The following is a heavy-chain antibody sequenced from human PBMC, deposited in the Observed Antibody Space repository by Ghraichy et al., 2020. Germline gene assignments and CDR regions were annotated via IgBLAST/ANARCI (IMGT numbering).Heavy chain of an antibody. V-gene: IGHV3-30*18. Sequence: GESLNISCAASGFTFSSYGMHWVRQAPGKGLEWVAVISYDGSNKYYADSVKGRFTISRDNSKNTRYLQMNSLRAEDTAVYYCAKSPHVIVGDYYFDYWGQGTLVTVSS. CDR1: GFTFSSYG. CDR2: ISYDGSNK. CDR3: AKSPHVIVGDYYFDY. D-gene: IGHD3-22*01. J-gene: IGHJ4*02.